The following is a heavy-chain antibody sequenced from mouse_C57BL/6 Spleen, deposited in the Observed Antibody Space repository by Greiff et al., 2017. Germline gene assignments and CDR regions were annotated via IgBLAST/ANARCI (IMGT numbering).Heavy chain of an antibody. CDR3: TGLAYFDY. J-gene: IGHJ2*01. CDR2: IRLKSDNYAT. CDR1: GGKGRNDG. Sequence: EVKLVESGGGLGKKGGSMKISWGEEGGKGRNDGRGGGRQSPEKGLEWVAQIRLKSDNYATHYAESVKGRFTISRDDSKSSVYLQMNNLRAEDTGIYYCTGLAYFDYWGQGTTLTVSS. V-gene: IGHV6-3*01.